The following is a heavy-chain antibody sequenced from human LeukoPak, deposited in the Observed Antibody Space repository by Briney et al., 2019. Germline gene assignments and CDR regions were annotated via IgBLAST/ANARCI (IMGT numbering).Heavy chain of an antibody. V-gene: IGHV1-2*02. Sequence: ASVKVSCKASGYTFTDYYMHWVRQAPGQALEWMGWLNPNSGDTNYAQKFQGRVSMTRDSSISTAYMDLSDLRSDDTAVYSCARGRNIEMTTMSGGSDYWGQGTLVTVSS. CDR1: GYTFTDYY. J-gene: IGHJ4*02. CDR3: ARGRNIEMTTMSGGSDY. CDR2: LNPNSGDT. D-gene: IGHD5-24*01.